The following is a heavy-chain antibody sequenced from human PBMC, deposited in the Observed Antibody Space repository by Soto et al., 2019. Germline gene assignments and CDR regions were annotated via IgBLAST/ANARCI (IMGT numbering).Heavy chain of an antibody. CDR3: AKAVGSQKFDY. CDR1: GFTFSSYA. Sequence: GGSLRLSCAASGFTFSSYAMSWVRQAPGKGLEWVSTITGSGGNTFYANSVKGRFTISRDNSKNTLYLQMNTLRAEDTALYYCAKAVGSQKFDYWGQGTLVTVSS. D-gene: IGHD1-26*01. CDR2: ITGSGGNT. J-gene: IGHJ4*02. V-gene: IGHV3-23*01.